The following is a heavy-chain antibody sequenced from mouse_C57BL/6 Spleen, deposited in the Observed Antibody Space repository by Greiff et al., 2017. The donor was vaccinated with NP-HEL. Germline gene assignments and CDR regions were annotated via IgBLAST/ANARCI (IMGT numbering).Heavy chain of an antibody. Sequence: EVQLVESGGGLVKPGGSLKLSCAASGFTFSSYAMSWVRQTPEKRLEWVATISDGGSYTYYPDNVKGRFTISRDNAKNNLYLQMSHLKSEDTAMYYCARDVSLDSSGYDYFDYWGQGTTLTVSS. J-gene: IGHJ2*01. CDR2: ISDGGSYT. V-gene: IGHV5-4*01. CDR3: ARDVSLDSSGYDYFDY. D-gene: IGHD3-2*02. CDR1: GFTFSSYA.